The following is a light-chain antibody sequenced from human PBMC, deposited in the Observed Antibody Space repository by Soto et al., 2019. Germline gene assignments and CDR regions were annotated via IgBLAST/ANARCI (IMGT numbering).Light chain of an antibody. Sequence: QPVLTQPASVSGSPGQSITISCTGTSSDVGTYNYVSWYQRHPGKAPKLMIYEVNNRPSGVSNRFSGSKSGNTASLTISGLQAEDEADYYCSSYTRSSTYVVFGGGTKVTVL. CDR2: EVN. CDR3: SSYTRSSTYVV. CDR1: SSDVGTYNY. J-gene: IGLJ2*01. V-gene: IGLV2-14*01.